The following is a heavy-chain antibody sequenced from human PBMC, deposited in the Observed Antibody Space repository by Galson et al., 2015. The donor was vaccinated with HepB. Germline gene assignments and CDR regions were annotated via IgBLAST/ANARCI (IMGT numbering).Heavy chain of an antibody. J-gene: IGHJ4*02. CDR1: GFTFSSYW. CDR3: ARLIHFPGIGVDY. Sequence: SLRLSCAASGFTFSSYWMHWVRQAPGKGPVWVSRISSDGSSISYADSVKGCFTTSRDNAKNTLYLQMNSLRAEDTAVYYCARLIHFPGIGVDYWGQGTLVTVSS. V-gene: IGHV3-74*01. CDR2: ISSDGSSI. D-gene: IGHD3-10*01.